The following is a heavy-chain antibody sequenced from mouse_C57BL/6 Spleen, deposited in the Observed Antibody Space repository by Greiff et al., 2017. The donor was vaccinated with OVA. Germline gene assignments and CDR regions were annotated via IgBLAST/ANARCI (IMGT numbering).Heavy chain of an antibody. Sequence: QVQLQQSGAELVRPGASVTLSCKASGYTFTDHEMHWVKQTPVHGLEWIGAIDPETGGTAYNQKFKGKAILTADKSSSTAYMELRSLTSEDSAVYYCTRSTTVVALDYWGQGTTLTVSS. CDR3: TRSTTVVALDY. D-gene: IGHD1-1*01. CDR2: IDPETGGT. CDR1: GYTFTDHE. J-gene: IGHJ2*01. V-gene: IGHV1-15*01.